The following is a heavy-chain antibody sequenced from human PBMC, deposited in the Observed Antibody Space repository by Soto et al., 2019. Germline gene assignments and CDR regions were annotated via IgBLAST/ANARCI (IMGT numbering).Heavy chain of an antibody. D-gene: IGHD2-2*01. CDR3: ARDPYCSSTTCYPDPNWFDP. V-gene: IGHV4-30-2*01. J-gene: IGHJ5*02. Sequence: TLSLTCAVSGGSISSGCYSWSWIRQPPGKGLEWIGNIYHSGSTYYNPSLEMRVTISMDRSKNQFSLKLRSVTAADTAVYYCARDPYCSSTTCYPDPNWFDPWGQGTLGPVS. CDR1: GGSISSGCYS. CDR2: IYHSGST.